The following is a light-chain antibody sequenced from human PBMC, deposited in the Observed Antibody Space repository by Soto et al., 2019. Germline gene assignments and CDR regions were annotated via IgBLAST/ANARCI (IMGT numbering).Light chain of an antibody. CDR1: QSVSSD. CDR3: QQRSNWPPIT. J-gene: IGKJ5*01. CDR2: AAS. Sequence: EIVMTQSPATLSVSPGERATLSCRASQSVSSDLAWYQQKFGQAPRLLIYAASTRATGIPARFSGSGSGTEFTLTISRLEPEDFAVYYCQQRSNWPPITFGQGTRLEIK. V-gene: IGKV3-15*01.